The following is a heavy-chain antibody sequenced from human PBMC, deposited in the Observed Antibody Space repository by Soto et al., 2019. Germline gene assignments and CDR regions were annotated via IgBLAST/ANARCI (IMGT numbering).Heavy chain of an antibody. Sequence: SVKVSCKASGGTFSSYAISWVRQAPGQGLEWMGGIIPIFGTANYAQKFQGRVTITADESTSTAYMELSSLRSEDTAVYYCAREKVGVVVAATLLDYYYYGMDVWGQGTTVTVSS. CDR3: AREKVGVVVAATLLDYYYYGMDV. J-gene: IGHJ6*02. CDR1: GGTFSSYA. D-gene: IGHD2-15*01. CDR2: IIPIFGTA. V-gene: IGHV1-69*13.